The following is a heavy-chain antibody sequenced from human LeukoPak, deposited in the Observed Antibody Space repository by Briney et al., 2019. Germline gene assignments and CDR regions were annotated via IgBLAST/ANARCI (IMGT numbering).Heavy chain of an antibody. J-gene: IGHJ4*02. D-gene: IGHD3-22*01. CDR1: GGSISSGSYY. Sequence: SETLSLTCTVSGGSISSGSYYWSWIRQPAGKGLEWIGHIYTSGRTNYNPSLKSRVTISVDTSKNQFSLKLTSVTAADTAVYYCARDPAYYYDNSAYRRWVQGTLVTVSS. V-gene: IGHV4-61*09. CDR3: ARDPAYYYDNSAYRR. CDR2: IYTSGRT.